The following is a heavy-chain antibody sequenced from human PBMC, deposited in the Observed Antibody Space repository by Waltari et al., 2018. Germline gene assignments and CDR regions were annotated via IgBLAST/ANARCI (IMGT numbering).Heavy chain of an antibody. Sequence: QVQLQQWGAGLLKPSETLSLTCAVYGGSFSGYYWSWIRQPPGKGLEWIGEINHSGSTNYNPALKSRVTISVDTSKNQFSLKLSSVIAADTAVYYCARRTPNTVAGRGLGYWGQGTLVTVSS. CDR3: ARRTPNTVAGRGLGY. CDR2: INHSGST. D-gene: IGHD6-19*01. CDR1: GGSFSGYY. V-gene: IGHV4-34*01. J-gene: IGHJ4*02.